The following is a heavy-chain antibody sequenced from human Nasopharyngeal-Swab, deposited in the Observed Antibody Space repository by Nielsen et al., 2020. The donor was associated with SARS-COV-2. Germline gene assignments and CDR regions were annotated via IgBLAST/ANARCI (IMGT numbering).Heavy chain of an antibody. CDR3: AREALAEITIFGVVSRYGMDV. V-gene: IGHV4-31*03. CDR1: GGSISSGGYY. J-gene: IGHJ6*02. CDR2: IYYSGST. Sequence: SETLSLTCTVSGGSISSGGYYWSWIRQHPGKGLEWIGYIYYSGSTYYNPSLKSRVTISVDTFKNQFSLKLSSVTAADTAVYYCAREALAEITIFGVVSRYGMDVWGQGTTVTVSS. D-gene: IGHD3-3*01.